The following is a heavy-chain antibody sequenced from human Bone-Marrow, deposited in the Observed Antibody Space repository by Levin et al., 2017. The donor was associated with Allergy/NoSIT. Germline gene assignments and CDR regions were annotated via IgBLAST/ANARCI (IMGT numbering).Heavy chain of an antibody. Sequence: GESLKISCAASGFTFTTYGMHWVRQAPDKGLEWVAVISNDGTKTYYADSVKGRFTISRDNSKNTLFLQVNSLRPEDTAVYYCGKDNGTTYFYYYGVDVWGQGTTVTVSS. CDR3: GKDNGTTYFYYYGVDV. CDR1: GFTFTTYG. D-gene: IGHD1/OR15-1a*01. J-gene: IGHJ6*02. CDR2: ISNDGTKT. V-gene: IGHV3-30*18.